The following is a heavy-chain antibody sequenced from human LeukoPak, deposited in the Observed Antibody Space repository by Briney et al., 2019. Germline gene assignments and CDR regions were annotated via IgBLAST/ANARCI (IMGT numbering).Heavy chain of an antibody. CDR1: GGSITSSSYY. V-gene: IGHV4-39*07. CDR2: IFYTGGT. CDR3: ARDNKYQLPPGAFDI. J-gene: IGHJ3*02. D-gene: IGHD2-2*01. Sequence: SETLSLTCTVSGGSITSSSYYWGWIRQPPGKGLEWIASIFYTGGTYYNPSLKSRVTISVDTSKNQFSLKLSSVTAADTAVYYCARDNKYQLPPGAFDIWGQGTMVTVSS.